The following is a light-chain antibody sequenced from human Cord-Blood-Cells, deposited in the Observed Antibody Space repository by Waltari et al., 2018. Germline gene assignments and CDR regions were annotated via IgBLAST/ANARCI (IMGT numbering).Light chain of an antibody. CDR3: QQSYSTPRALT. CDR2: AAS. J-gene: IGKJ4*01. CDR1: QSISSY. V-gene: IGKV1-39*01. Sequence: DIQMPQSPFSLSASVGDRVTTTCRASQSISSYLNWYQKKPGKAPKLLIYAASSLQSGVPLRFSGSGSGTDFTLTISSLQPEDFATYYCQQSYSTPRALTFGGGTKVEIK.